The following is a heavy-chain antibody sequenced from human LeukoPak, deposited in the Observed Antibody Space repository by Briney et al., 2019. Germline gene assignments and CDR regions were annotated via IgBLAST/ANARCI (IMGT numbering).Heavy chain of an antibody. CDR3: ILLGDYYYYMDI. CDR1: GFTFSTYS. CDR2: INSDGSST. J-gene: IGHJ6*03. V-gene: IGHV3-74*01. Sequence: TGGSLRLSCVASGFTFSTYSMNWVRQAPGKGLEWVSRINSDGSSTNYADSVKGRFTISRDNAKNTLYLQMNSLRAEDTAVYYCILLGDYYYYMDIWGKGTTVTISS. D-gene: IGHD2-15*01.